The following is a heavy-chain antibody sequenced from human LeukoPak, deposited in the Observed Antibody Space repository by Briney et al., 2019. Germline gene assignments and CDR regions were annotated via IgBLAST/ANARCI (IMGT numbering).Heavy chain of an antibody. V-gene: IGHV4-59*08. CDR3: ARHGSGGESYPRVFDY. J-gene: IGHJ4*02. CDR2: IYYSGST. CDR1: GGSISPYY. D-gene: IGHD1-26*01. Sequence: MTSETLSLTCTASGGSISPYYWSWIRQPPGKGLQWIGYIYYSGSTNYNPSLKSRVIISVDTSKNQFSLKLNSVTAADTAMYYCARHGSGGESYPRVFDYWGRGNLVTVSS.